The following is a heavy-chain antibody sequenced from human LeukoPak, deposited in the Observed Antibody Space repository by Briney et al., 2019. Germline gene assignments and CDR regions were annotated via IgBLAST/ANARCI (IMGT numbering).Heavy chain of an antibody. Sequence: SQTLSLTCAISGDSVSSNSVAWNWIRQSPSRGLEWLGRTYYYRSKWHNDNAVSVKSRITINPDTSKNQFSLQLNSVTPEDTAIYYCARDKDWDFDYWGQGTLVIVSS. CDR1: GDSVSSNSVA. J-gene: IGHJ4*02. V-gene: IGHV6-1*01. CDR3: ARDKDWDFDY. CDR2: TYYYRSKWHN. D-gene: IGHD3/OR15-3a*01.